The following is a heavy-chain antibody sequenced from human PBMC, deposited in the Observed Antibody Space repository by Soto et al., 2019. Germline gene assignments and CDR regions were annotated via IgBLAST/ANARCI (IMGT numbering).Heavy chain of an antibody. V-gene: IGHV1-8*01. Sequence: ASVKVSCKASGYTFTSYDINWVRQATGQGLEWMGWMNPNSGNTGYAQKFQGRVTMTRNTSISKAYMELSSLRSEDTAVYYCARDNEWVRGVMYYYYMDVWGKGTTVTVSS. J-gene: IGHJ6*03. D-gene: IGHD3-10*01. CDR2: MNPNSGNT. CDR3: ARDNEWVRGVMYYYYMDV. CDR1: GYTFTSYD.